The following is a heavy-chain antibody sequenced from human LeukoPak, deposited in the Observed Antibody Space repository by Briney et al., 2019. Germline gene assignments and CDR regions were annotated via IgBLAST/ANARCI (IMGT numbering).Heavy chain of an antibody. CDR1: GFTFSRFW. V-gene: IGHV3-7*01. CDR3: VRGKGWVDY. J-gene: IGHJ4*02. Sequence: PGGSLRLSCAASGFTFSRFWMSWVRQAPGKGLEWVANIDEDGSEKNYVDSVKGRFTISRDNAKNTLYLHMDSVRVEDTALYYCVRGKGWVDYWGQGTLVTVSS. CDR2: IDEDGSEK. D-gene: IGHD3-16*01.